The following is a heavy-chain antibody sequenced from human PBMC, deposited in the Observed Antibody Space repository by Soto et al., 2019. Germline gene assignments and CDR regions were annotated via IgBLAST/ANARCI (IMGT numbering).Heavy chain of an antibody. J-gene: IGHJ4*02. Sequence: PSETLSLTCTVSGGSISSGGYYWSWIRQHPGKGLEWIGYIYYSGSTYYNPSLKSRVTISVDTSKNQFSLKLSSVTAADTAVYYCAREAKMVRGVSIVSTGFDYLGQGPLVTVSS. V-gene: IGHV4-31*03. CDR1: GGSISSGGYY. CDR3: AREAKMVRGVSIVSTGFDY. D-gene: IGHD3-10*01. CDR2: IYYSGST.